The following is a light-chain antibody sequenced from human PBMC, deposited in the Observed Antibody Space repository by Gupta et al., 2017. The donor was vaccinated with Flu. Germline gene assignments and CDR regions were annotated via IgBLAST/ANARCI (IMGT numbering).Light chain of an antibody. CDR1: QSLSSY. CDR3: QQRSNWPA. V-gene: IGKV3-11*01. Sequence: IVLTQSPATLSLSPGERATLSCRASQSLSSYLAWYQQKPGQAPKLLIYDATNRATGIPARFSGSGSGTDFTLTISSLEPEDFAVYYCQQRSNWPAFGQGTRLETK. J-gene: IGKJ5*01. CDR2: DAT.